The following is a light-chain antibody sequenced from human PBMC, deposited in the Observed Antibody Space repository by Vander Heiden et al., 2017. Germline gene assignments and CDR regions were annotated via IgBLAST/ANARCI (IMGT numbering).Light chain of an antibody. Sequence: IQMSQSPSSLSASVGDRVTITCRASQSISSYLNWYQQKPGKAPKLLIYAASSLQSGVPSRFSGSGSGTDFTLTISSRQPEDFATYYCQQSDSTPGFTFGHGTKVDIK. CDR3: QQSDSTPGFT. V-gene: IGKV1-39*01. CDR2: AAS. J-gene: IGKJ3*01. CDR1: QSISSY.